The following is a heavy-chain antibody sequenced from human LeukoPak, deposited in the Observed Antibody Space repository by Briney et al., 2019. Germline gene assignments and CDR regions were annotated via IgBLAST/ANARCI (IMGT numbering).Heavy chain of an antibody. D-gene: IGHD6-13*01. Sequence: GASVKVSCKASGYTFTSYDINWVRQATGQGLEWMGWMNPNSGNTGYAQKFQGRVTMTRNTSISTAYMELSSLRSEDTAVYYCARRIAAAGRVRFDPWGQGTLVTVSS. CDR2: MNPNSGNT. CDR3: ARRIAAAGRVRFDP. V-gene: IGHV1-8*01. J-gene: IGHJ5*02. CDR1: GYTFTSYD.